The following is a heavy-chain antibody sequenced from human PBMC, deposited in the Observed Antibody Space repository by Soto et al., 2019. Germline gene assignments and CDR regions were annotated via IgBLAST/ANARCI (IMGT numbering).Heavy chain of an antibody. Sequence: SETLSLTCTVSGGSISSGDYYWSWIRQPPGKGLEWIGYIYYSGSTYYNPSLKSRVTISVDTSKNQFSLKLSSVTAADTAVYYCAGSIAAVWGFYCMDVWGQGTTVTVSS. V-gene: IGHV4-30-4*01. J-gene: IGHJ6*02. CDR3: AGSIAAVWGFYCMDV. CDR2: IYYSGST. D-gene: IGHD3-16*01. CDR1: GGSISSGDYY.